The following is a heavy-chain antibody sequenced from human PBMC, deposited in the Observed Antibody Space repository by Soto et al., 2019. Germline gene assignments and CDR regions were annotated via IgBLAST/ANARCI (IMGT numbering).Heavy chain of an antibody. Sequence: PSGTLTLTCTVSGGSIGSGGYYWSWIRQHPGKGLEWIGYIYYSGSTYYNPSLKSRVTISVDTSKNQFSLKLSSVTAADTAVYYCARHTRQRYYYYMDVWGKGTTVTVSS. D-gene: IGHD6-6*01. CDR2: IYYSGST. J-gene: IGHJ6*03. CDR3: ARHTRQRYYYYMDV. CDR1: GGSIGSGGYY. V-gene: IGHV4-31*03.